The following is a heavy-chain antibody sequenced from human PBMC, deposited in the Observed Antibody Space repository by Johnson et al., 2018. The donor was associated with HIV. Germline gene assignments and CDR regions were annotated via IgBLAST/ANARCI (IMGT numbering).Heavy chain of an antibody. CDR1: GFTFSSYG. D-gene: IGHD4-23*01. V-gene: IGHV3-30*02. J-gene: IGHJ3*02. CDR2: IRYDGSNK. Sequence: VQLVESGGGVVQPGRSLRLSCAASGFTFSSYGIHWVRQAPGKGLEWVSFIRYDGSNKYYADSVKGRFTISRDNSKNTLYLQMNSLRGEGTAVYYCAKDRRSFYGGKAADVFDIWGQGTMVTVSS. CDR3: AKDRRSFYGGKAADVFDI.